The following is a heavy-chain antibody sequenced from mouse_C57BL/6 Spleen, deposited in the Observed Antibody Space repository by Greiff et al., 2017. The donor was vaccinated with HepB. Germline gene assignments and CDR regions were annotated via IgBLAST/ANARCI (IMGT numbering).Heavy chain of an antibody. D-gene: IGHD2-4*01. Sequence: EVKLVESGGGLVQPGGSLKLSCAASGFTFSDYYMYWVRQTPEQRLEWVAYISNGGGSTYYPDTVKGRFTISRDNAKNTLYLQMSRLKSEDTAMYYCARHDSRFAYWGQGTLVTVSA. CDR2: ISNGGGST. CDR1: GFTFSDYY. CDR3: ARHDSRFAY. J-gene: IGHJ3*01. V-gene: IGHV5-12*01.